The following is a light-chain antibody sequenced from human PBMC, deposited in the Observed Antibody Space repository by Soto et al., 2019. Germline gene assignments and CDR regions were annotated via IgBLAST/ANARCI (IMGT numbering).Light chain of an antibody. V-gene: IGKV4-1*01. Sequence: DIVMTQSPDSLAVSLGERATINCKSGQSVLSSSNNKNYLAWYQQKPGQPPKLLIYWASTRESVVPERFSGSGSGTDFTLTISSLQAEDVAVYYCQQYYSSPPTFGPGTKVDIK. CDR1: QSVLSSSNNKNY. CDR2: WAS. CDR3: QQYYSSPPT. J-gene: IGKJ3*01.